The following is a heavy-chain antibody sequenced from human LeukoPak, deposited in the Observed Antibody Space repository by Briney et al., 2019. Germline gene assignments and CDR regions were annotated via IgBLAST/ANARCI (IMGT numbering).Heavy chain of an antibody. V-gene: IGHV4-34*01. D-gene: IGHD3-22*01. CDR2: IYHSGST. CDR1: GFTFSDYA. J-gene: IGHJ4*02. Sequence: PGGSLRLSCAASGFTFSDYAMNWVRQPPGKGLEWIGEIYHSGSTNYNPSLKSRVTISVDKSKNQFSLKLSSVTAADTAVYYCARMGYYDSSGSSSGFDYWGQGTLVTVSS. CDR3: ARMGYYDSSGSSSGFDY.